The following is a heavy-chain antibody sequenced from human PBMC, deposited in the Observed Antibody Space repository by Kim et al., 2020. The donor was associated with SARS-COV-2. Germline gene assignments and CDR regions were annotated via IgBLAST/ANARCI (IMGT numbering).Heavy chain of an antibody. Sequence: GGSLRLSCAASGFTFSSYWMSWVRQAPGKGLEWVANIKQDGSEKYYVDSVKGRFTISRDNAKNSLYLQMNSLRAEDTAVYYCARTMIVVVTHDAFDIWGQGTMVTVSS. CDR3: ARTMIVVVTHDAFDI. CDR1: GFTFSSYW. V-gene: IGHV3-7*03. CDR2: IKQDGSEK. D-gene: IGHD3-22*01. J-gene: IGHJ3*02.